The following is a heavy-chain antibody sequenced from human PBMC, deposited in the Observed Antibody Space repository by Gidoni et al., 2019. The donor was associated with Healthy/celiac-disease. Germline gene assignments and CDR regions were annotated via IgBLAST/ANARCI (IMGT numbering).Heavy chain of an antibody. V-gene: IGHV1-69-2*01. CDR1: GYTFTDYY. Sequence: GATVKISCKVSGYTFTDYYMHWVQQAPGKGLEWMGLVDPEDGETIYAEKFQGRVTITADTSTDTAYMELSSLRSEDTAVYYCATPSKEITMVRGVIVKTLYYYYGMDVWGQGTTVTVS. CDR2: VDPEDGET. CDR3: ATPSKEITMVRGVIVKTLYYYYGMDV. J-gene: IGHJ6*02. D-gene: IGHD3-10*01.